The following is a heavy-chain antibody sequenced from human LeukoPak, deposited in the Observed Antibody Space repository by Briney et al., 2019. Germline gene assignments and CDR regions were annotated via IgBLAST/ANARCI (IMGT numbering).Heavy chain of an antibody. Sequence: SQTLSLTCAISGDSVSSNSAAWNWIRQFPSRGLEWLGRTYYRSKWYNDYAVSVKSRITINPDTSKNQFSLQLNSVTPEDTAVYYCARVGTGITGTLDYWGQGTLVTVSS. V-gene: IGHV6-1*01. D-gene: IGHD1-7*01. CDR1: GDSVSSNSAA. CDR3: ARVGTGITGTLDY. J-gene: IGHJ4*02. CDR2: TYYRSKWYN.